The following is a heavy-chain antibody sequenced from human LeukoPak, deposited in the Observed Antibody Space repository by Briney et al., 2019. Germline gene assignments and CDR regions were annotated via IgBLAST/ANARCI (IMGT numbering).Heavy chain of an antibody. Sequence: ASVKVSCKASGGTFSSDAISWVRQAPGQGLEWMGLVNPSGINTNYAQKFQGRVTMTRDTSTRTVYMELSSLRSEDTAVYYCARDGTAGELFDYWGQGTLVTVSS. V-gene: IGHV1-46*01. D-gene: IGHD3-10*01. CDR2: VNPSGINT. J-gene: IGHJ4*02. CDR3: ARDGTAGELFDY. CDR1: GGTFSSDA.